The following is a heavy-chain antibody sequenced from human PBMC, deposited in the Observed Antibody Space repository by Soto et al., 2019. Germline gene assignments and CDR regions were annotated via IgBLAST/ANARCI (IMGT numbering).Heavy chain of an antibody. CDR3: AHRVLRTVFGLVTTTAIYFDF. J-gene: IGHJ4*02. V-gene: IGHV2-5*02. CDR2: IYWDDDK. Sequence: SGPMLVNPTQTLTLTRTFSGFSLTTSGVGVGWIRQSPGKAPEWLALIYWDDDKRYSPSLKSRLTITKDTSKNQVVLTMANLDPADTATYYCAHRVLRTVFGLVTTTAIYFDFWGQGTPVTVSS. D-gene: IGHD3-3*01. CDR1: GFSLTTSGVG.